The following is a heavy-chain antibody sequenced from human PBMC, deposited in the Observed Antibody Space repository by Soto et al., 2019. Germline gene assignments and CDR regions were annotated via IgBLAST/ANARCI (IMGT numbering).Heavy chain of an antibody. CDR1: GFTFDDYA. V-gene: IGHV3-23*01. Sequence: GGSLRLSCAASGFTFDDYAMHWVRQAPGKGLQWVSGIWVGGSRTYYADSVKGRFTVSRDNSKNTLYLDMNTVTADDTALYYCTWSLVARDAFDEWGQGTMVTVSS. CDR2: IWVGGSRT. CDR3: TWSLVARDAFDE. D-gene: IGHD5-12*01. J-gene: IGHJ3*01.